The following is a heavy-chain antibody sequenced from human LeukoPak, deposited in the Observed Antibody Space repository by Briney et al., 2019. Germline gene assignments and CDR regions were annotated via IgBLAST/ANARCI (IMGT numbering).Heavy chain of an antibody. CDR3: ANLGIGY. D-gene: IGHD2-15*01. CDR1: GFTFGNYA. J-gene: IGHJ4*02. CDR2: ITGDT. Sequence: PGGSLRLSCAASGFTFGNYAMSWVRQAPGKGLEWVSGITGDTYYADSVKGPFTISRDNAKNTVYLQMNSLRAEDTAVYYCANLGIGYWGQGTLVTVSS. V-gene: IGHV3-23*01.